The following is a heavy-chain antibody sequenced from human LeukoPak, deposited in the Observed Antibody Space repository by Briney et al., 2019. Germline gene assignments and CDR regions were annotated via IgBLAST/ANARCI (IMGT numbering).Heavy chain of an antibody. D-gene: IGHD3-22*01. J-gene: IGHJ4*02. CDR1: GGTFSSYA. Sequence: GASVKVSCKASGGTFSSYAISWVRQAPGQGLEWMGGIIPIFGTANYAQKFQGRVTITTDESTSTAYMELSSLRSEDTAVYYCASSYYDSSGYYWPFDYWGQGTLVTVSS. CDR3: ASSYYDSSGYYWPFDY. V-gene: IGHV1-69*05. CDR2: IIPIFGTA.